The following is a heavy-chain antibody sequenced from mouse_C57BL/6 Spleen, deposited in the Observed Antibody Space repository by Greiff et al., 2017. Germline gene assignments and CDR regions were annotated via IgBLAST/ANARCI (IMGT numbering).Heavy chain of an antibody. CDR3: ARDPVYYDYDRPYYFDY. CDR1: GYTFTGYW. CDR2: ILPGSGST. D-gene: IGHD2-4*01. Sequence: QVQLQQSGAELMKPGASVKLSCKATGYTFTGYWIEWVKQRPGHGLEWIGEILPGSGSTNYNEKFKGKATFTADTSSNTAYMQLSSLTTEDAAIYYCARDPVYYDYDRPYYFDYWGQGTTLTVSS. J-gene: IGHJ2*01. V-gene: IGHV1-9*01.